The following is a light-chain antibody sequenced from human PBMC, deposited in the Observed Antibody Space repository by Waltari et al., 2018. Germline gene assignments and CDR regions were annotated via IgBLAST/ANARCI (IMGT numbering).Light chain of an antibody. Sequence: QSVLTQSPSASGTPGQRVTIFCSGSSSNIGDDVVNWYQQLPGKAPKLLIYRNDQRPSGVPDRFSASKSGTSASLAISGLQSEDEADYYCATWDDRMNGHWVFGGGTKVTV. CDR1: SSNIGDDV. J-gene: IGLJ3*02. V-gene: IGLV1-44*01. CDR2: RND. CDR3: ATWDDRMNGHWV.